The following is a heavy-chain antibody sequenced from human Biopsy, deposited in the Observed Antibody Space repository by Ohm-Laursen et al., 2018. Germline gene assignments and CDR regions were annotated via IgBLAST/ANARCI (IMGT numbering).Heavy chain of an antibody. CDR2: ISYRGTT. D-gene: IGHD3-3*01. CDR3: ARLRGGVVINYSWFDP. V-gene: IGHV4-39*01. CDR1: GGSIRSNGFY. Sequence: GTLSLTCTVSGGSIRSNGFYWGWIRQPPGKGLEWIGSISYRGTTSYNPSLKSRVAISVDTSKNQLSLCLKSVTAADTAVFYCARLRGGVVINYSWFDPWGQGILVTVSS. J-gene: IGHJ5*02.